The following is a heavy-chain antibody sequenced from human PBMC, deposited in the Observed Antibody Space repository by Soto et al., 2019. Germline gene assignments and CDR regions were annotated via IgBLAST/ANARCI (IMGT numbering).Heavy chain of an antibody. D-gene: IGHD3-22*01. CDR3: ARDGDYYDSSGYYPSTKIDY. V-gene: IGHV1-69*13. Sequence: GASVKVSCKASGGTFSSYAISWVRQAPGQGLEWMGGIIPIFGTANYAQKFQGRVTITADESTSTAYMELSSLRSEDTAVYYCARDGDYYDSSGYYPSTKIDYWGQGTLVTVSS. CDR1: GGTFSSYA. J-gene: IGHJ4*02. CDR2: IIPIFGTA.